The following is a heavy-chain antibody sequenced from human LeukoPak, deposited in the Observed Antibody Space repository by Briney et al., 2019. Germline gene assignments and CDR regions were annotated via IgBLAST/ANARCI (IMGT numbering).Heavy chain of an antibody. J-gene: IGHJ5*02. CDR3: ARRYGSYADH. CDR1: GFTFSNYW. D-gene: IGHD3-10*01. V-gene: IGHV3-74*01. Sequence: GGSLRLSCAASGFTFSNYWMHWVRQAPGKGLVWVSRISSDGSSRSYADSVKGRFTISSDNAENTLYLQMNSLRAEDTAVYYSARRYGSYADHWGQGTLVTVSS. CDR2: ISSDGSSR.